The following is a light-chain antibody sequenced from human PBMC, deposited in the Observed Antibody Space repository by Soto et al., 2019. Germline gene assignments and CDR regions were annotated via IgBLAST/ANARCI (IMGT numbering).Light chain of an antibody. Sequence: QSVLTQPPSASGSPGQSVTISCTGTSSDVGGYNYVSWYQQHPGKAPELMIYEVSKRPSGVPDRFSGSKSGNTASLTVSGLQAEDEADYYCNSYAGSNNWVFGGGTKVTVL. J-gene: IGLJ3*02. V-gene: IGLV2-8*01. CDR2: EVS. CDR1: SSDVGGYNY. CDR3: NSYAGSNNWV.